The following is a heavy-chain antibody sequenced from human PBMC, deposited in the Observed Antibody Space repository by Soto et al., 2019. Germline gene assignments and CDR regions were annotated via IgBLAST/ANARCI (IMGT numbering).Heavy chain of an antibody. Sequence: VASVKVSCKASGGTFSSYAISWVRQAPGQGLEWMGGIIPIFGTANYAQKFQGRVTITADKSTSTAYMELSSLRSEDTAVYYCASSIVVVPAATPYYYYYGMDVWGQGTTVTVSS. CDR1: GGTFSSYA. J-gene: IGHJ6*02. V-gene: IGHV1-69*06. CDR3: ASSIVVVPAATPYYYYYGMDV. D-gene: IGHD2-2*01. CDR2: IIPIFGTA.